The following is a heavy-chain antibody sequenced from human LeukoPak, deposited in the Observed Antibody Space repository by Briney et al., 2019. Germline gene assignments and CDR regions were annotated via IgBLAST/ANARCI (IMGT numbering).Heavy chain of an antibody. CDR3: ARDLTDSYGYIDY. D-gene: IGHD5-18*01. Sequence: GGSLRLSCAASGFTFSSYSMNWVRQAPGKGLEWVSSISSSSSYIYYADSVKGRFTISRDNAKNSLYLQMNSLRAEDTAVYYCARDLTDSYGYIDYWGQGTLVTVSS. CDR1: GFTFSSYS. J-gene: IGHJ4*02. CDR2: ISSSSSYI. V-gene: IGHV3-21*01.